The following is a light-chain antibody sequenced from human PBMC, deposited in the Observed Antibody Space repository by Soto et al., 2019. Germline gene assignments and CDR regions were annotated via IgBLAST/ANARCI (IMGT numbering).Light chain of an antibody. V-gene: IGLV2-14*03. J-gene: IGLJ1*01. Sequence: ALTQPASVSGSPGQSITISCTGTSSDVGAYNYVSWYQQHPGKVPKLMIYDVSDRPSGVSNRFSGSKSGNTASLTISGLQAEDEADYYCSSFTRSNSYVFGTGTKLTVL. CDR1: SSDVGAYNY. CDR2: DVS. CDR3: SSFTRSNSYV.